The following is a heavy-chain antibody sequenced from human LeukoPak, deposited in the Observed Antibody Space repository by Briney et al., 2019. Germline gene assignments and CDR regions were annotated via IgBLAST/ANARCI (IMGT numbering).Heavy chain of an antibody. CDR1: GGSISSYY. D-gene: IGHD1-1*01. J-gene: IGHJ6*03. CDR2: IYYSGST. Sequence: KPSETLSLTCTVSGGSISSYYWSWIRQPPGKGLEWIGYIYYSGSTNYNPSLKSRVTISVDTSKNQFSLKLSSVTAADTAVYYCARDSTGYYYYYYMDVWGKGTTVTISS. CDR3: ARDSTGYYYYYYMDV. V-gene: IGHV4-59*12.